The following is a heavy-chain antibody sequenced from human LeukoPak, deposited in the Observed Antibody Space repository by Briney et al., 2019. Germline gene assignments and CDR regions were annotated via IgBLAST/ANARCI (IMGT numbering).Heavy chain of an antibody. CDR3: ARWLQSNSYYFDY. Sequence: GGSLRLSCAPSGFTVSSNYMSCVRHAPGKGLEWVSVIYSGGSTYYADSVKGGSTISRNNSKNTLYLQMNSLRAEDTAVYYCARWLQSNSYYFDYWGQGTLVTVSS. V-gene: IGHV3-53*01. D-gene: IGHD5-24*01. J-gene: IGHJ4*02. CDR1: GFTVSSNY. CDR2: IYSGGST.